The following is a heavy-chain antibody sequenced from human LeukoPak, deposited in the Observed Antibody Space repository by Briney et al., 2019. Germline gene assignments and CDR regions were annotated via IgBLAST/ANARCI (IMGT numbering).Heavy chain of an antibody. Sequence: PGGSLGLSCAASGFTFSNYAMTWVRQATGKGLEWVSAISGSGGTTYYADSVKGRFTISRDNSKNTLYLQMNSLRAEDTAVYYCAKGLINDWSALDYWGQGTLVTVSS. J-gene: IGHJ4*02. CDR3: AKGLINDWSALDY. V-gene: IGHV3-23*01. CDR2: ISGSGGTT. CDR1: GFTFSNYA. D-gene: IGHD3-9*01.